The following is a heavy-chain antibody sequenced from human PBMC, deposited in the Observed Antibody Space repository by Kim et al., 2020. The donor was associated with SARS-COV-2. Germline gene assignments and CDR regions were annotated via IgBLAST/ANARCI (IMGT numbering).Heavy chain of an antibody. V-gene: IGHV4-39*01. CDR1: GGSISSSSYF. J-gene: IGHJ5*02. Sequence: SETLSLTCSVSGGSISSSSYFWGWIRQPPGKGLEWIGSIYYSGSTYYNPSLKSRVTISVDTSKNQFSLKLSSVTAADTAVYYCARRAIFGVIIRRTWFDPWGQGTLVTVSS. D-gene: IGHD3-3*01. CDR3: ARRAIFGVIIRRTWFDP. CDR2: IYYSGST.